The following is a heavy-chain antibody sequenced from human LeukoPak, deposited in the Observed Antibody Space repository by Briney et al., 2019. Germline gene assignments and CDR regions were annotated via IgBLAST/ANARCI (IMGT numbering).Heavy chain of an antibody. D-gene: IGHD3-9*01. CDR3: ARYKGDILTGYFPDY. V-gene: IGHV1-18*01. CDR2: ISAYNGNT. J-gene: IGHJ4*02. CDR1: GYTFSSYG. Sequence: ASVKVSCKASGYTFSSYGISWVRQAPGQGLEWMGWISAYNGNTNYAQKLQGRVTMTTDTSTSTAYMELRSLRSDDTAVYYCARYKGDILTGYFPDYWGQGTLVTVSS.